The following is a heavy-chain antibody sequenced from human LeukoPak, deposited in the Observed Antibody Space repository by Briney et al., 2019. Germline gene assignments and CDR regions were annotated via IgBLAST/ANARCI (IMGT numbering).Heavy chain of an antibody. Sequence: SETLSLTCTVSGGSISSSSYYWGWIRQPPGNGLEWIGSIYYSGSTYYNPSLKSRVTISVDTSKNQFSLKLSSVTAADTAVYYCARRTGPRGYYYMDVWGKGTTVTVSS. J-gene: IGHJ6*03. V-gene: IGHV4-39*07. D-gene: IGHD3-10*01. CDR1: GGSISSSSYY. CDR3: ARRTGPRGYYYMDV. CDR2: IYYSGST.